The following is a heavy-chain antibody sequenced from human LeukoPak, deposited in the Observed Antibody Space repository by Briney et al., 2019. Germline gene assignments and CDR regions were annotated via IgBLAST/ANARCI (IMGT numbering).Heavy chain of an antibody. CDR2: ISGSGTNT. J-gene: IGHJ4*02. V-gene: IGHV3-23*01. CDR3: ARGSGYNYGFPDY. D-gene: IGHD5-18*01. CDR1: GFTFSRYA. Sequence: GGSLRLSCAASGFTFSRYAMSWVRQAPGKGLEWVSVISGSGTNTYYADSVKGRFTISRDNSRNTLFLQMNSLRAEDTAVYYCARGSGYNYGFPDYWGQGTLVTVSS.